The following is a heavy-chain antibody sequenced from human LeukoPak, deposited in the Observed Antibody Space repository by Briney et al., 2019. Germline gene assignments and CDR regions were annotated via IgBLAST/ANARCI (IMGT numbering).Heavy chain of an antibody. Sequence: SQTLSLACAISGDSIFTNNVAWNWIRQSPSRGLEWLGRTYYRSKWSFDYAVSVKSRITINADTSKNQFSLKLSSVTAADTAVYYCARHFYPYYYDSSGYYWFHNAFDIWGQGTMVTVSS. CDR3: ARHFYPYYYDSSGYYWFHNAFDI. V-gene: IGHV6-1*01. CDR1: GDSIFTNNVA. J-gene: IGHJ3*02. CDR2: TYYRSKWSF. D-gene: IGHD3-22*01.